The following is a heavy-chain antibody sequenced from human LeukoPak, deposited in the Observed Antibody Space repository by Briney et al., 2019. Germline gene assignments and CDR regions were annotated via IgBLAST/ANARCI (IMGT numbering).Heavy chain of an antibody. D-gene: IGHD3-3*01. J-gene: IGHJ5*02. Sequence: GGSLRLSCAASGFTFSSYWMSWARQAPGKGLEWVANIKQDGSEKYYVDSVKGRFTISRDNAKNLLYLQMNSLRAEDTAVYYCARGPKERFLEWLSPRRNWFDPWGQGTLVTVSS. CDR1: GFTFSSYW. V-gene: IGHV3-7*01. CDR3: ARGPKERFLEWLSPRRNWFDP. CDR2: IKQDGSEK.